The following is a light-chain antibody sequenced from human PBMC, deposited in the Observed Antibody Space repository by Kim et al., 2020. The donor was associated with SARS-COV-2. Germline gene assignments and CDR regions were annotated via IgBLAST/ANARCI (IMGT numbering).Light chain of an antibody. J-gene: IGLJ1*01. Sequence: QSCVISCTGTSSGVGGYNYVSWYQQPPGKAPKLMIYDVSKRPSGVPDRFSGSKSGNTASLTISGLQAEDEADYYCCSYAGSYTYVFGTGTKVAVL. CDR3: CSYAGSYTYV. V-gene: IGLV2-11*01. CDR1: SSGVGGYNY. CDR2: DVS.